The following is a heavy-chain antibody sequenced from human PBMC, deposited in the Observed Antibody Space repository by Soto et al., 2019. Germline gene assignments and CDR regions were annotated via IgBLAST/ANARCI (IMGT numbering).Heavy chain of an antibody. CDR2: IWYDGSNK. J-gene: IGHJ4*02. CDR3: ARSDCSSTSCYDRPPNYDY. Sequence: GGSLRLSCAASGFTFSSYGMHWVRQAPGKGLEWVAVIWYDGSNKYYADSVKGRFTISRDNSKNTLYLQMNSLRAEDTAVYYCARSDCSSTSCYDRPPNYDYWGQGTPVTVSS. CDR1: GFTFSSYG. D-gene: IGHD2-2*01. V-gene: IGHV3-33*01.